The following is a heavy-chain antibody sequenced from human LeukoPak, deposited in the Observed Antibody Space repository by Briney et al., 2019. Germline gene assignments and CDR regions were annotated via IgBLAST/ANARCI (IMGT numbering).Heavy chain of an antibody. V-gene: IGHV1-2*02. CDR1: GYTFTGYY. Sequence: GASVKVSCKASGYTFTGYYMHWVRQAPGRGLEWMGWINPNSGGTNYAQKFQGRVTMTRDTSISTAYMELSRLRSDDTAVYYCAREVMEWLNWFDPWGQGTLVTVSS. CDR3: AREVMEWLNWFDP. J-gene: IGHJ5*02. CDR2: INPNSGGT. D-gene: IGHD3-3*01.